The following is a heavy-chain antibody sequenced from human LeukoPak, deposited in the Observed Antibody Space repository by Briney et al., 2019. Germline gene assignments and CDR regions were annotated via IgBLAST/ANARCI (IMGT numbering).Heavy chain of an antibody. V-gene: IGHV3-49*03. J-gene: IGHJ4*02. D-gene: IGHD6-19*01. Sequence: GGSLRLSCTASGFTFGDYLMSWFRQAPGKGLEWIGFISGGTTEYAASVKGRFTISRDDSTSIAYLQMNSLTTEDIAVYYCSRGSGWLSVYWGQGTLVTVSS. CDR1: GFTFGDYL. CDR3: SRGSGWLSVY. CDR2: ISGGTT.